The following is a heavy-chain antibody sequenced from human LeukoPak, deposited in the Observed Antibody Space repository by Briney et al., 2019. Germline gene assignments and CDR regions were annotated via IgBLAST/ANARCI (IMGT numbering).Heavy chain of an antibody. CDR3: ARAGVGTVAGNYFDD. V-gene: IGHV3-53*04. CDR1: GFTVSSSY. J-gene: IGHJ4*02. CDR2: IYSGGGT. D-gene: IGHD6-19*01. Sequence: GGSLRLSCTASGFTVSSSYMTWVRQAPGKGLEWVSLIYSGGGTFYADSVKGRFTISRHNSENTLYLQMNNLRTEDTAVYYCARAGVGTVAGNYFDDWGQGTLVTVSS.